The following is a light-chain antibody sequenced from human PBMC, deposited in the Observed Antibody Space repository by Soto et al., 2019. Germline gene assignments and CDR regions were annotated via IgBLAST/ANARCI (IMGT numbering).Light chain of an antibody. Sequence: EIVLTQSPATLSLSPGERATLSCRASQSVSSYLAWYQQKPGQAPRLLIYDASNRATGIPARFSGSGSGTDFTLTISGLEPEDFAVYYFQQRSNWLTFGGGTKVEIK. CDR2: DAS. J-gene: IGKJ4*01. CDR1: QSVSSY. CDR3: QQRSNWLT. V-gene: IGKV3-11*01.